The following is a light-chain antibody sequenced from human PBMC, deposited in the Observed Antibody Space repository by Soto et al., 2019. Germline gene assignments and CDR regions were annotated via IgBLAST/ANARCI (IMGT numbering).Light chain of an antibody. CDR1: HNINTW. CDR2: TAS. Sequence: DIQMTQSPSTLSASVGDRVTITCRASHNINTWLAWYQQKPGKGPKLLIYTASTLETGVPSRFSGSGSGTEFTLTISSLQPDDFATYYCQHYNTNYNTYPITFGQGTRLEIK. V-gene: IGKV1-5*03. CDR3: QHYNTNYNTYPIT. J-gene: IGKJ5*01.